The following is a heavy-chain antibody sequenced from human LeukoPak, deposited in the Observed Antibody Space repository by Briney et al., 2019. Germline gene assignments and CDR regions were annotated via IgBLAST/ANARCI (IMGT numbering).Heavy chain of an antibody. CDR1: GYTFTTYG. V-gene: IGHV1-18*01. J-gene: IGHJ4*02. CDR2: ISAYNGNT. Sequence: GASVKVSCKASGYTFTTYGISWVRQAPGQGLEWMGWISAYNGNTNYAQKFQGRVTMTTDTSTSTAYTELRSLRSDDTAVYYCARGSTARYYYDSSGYYRGAVDYWGQGTLVTISS. D-gene: IGHD3-22*01. CDR3: ARGSTARYYYDSSGYYRGAVDY.